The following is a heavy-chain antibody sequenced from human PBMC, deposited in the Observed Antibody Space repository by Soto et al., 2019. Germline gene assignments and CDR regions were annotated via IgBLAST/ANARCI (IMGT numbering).Heavy chain of an antibody. Sequence: VQLLESGGDLVHPGGSPRLSCAASGFAFSSYWMHWVRQTPGKGPVWVSRIYNDGSRTGYADSVKGRFTISRDNAKNTLYLQMSSLTVEDTAVYYCARDLSGNTTPYFDLWGQGTLVTVSS. CDR1: GFAFSSYW. J-gene: IGHJ4*02. CDR3: ARDLSGNTTPYFDL. V-gene: IGHV3-74*01. D-gene: IGHD1-7*01. CDR2: IYNDGSRT.